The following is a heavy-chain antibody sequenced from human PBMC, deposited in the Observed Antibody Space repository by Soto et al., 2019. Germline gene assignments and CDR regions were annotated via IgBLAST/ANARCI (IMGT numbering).Heavy chain of an antibody. Sequence: GGSLRLSCAASGFTFSSYAMSWVRQAPVKGLEWVSAISGSGGSTYYADSVKGRFTISRDNSKNTLYLQMNSLRAEDTAVYYCAKDVLRFLEWLFDAFDIWGQGTMVTVSS. CDR1: GFTFSSYA. CDR3: AKDVLRFLEWLFDAFDI. J-gene: IGHJ3*02. V-gene: IGHV3-23*01. CDR2: ISGSGGST. D-gene: IGHD3-3*01.